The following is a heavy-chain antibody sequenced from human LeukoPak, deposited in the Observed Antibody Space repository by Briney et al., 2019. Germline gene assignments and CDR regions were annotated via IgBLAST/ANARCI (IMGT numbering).Heavy chain of an antibody. V-gene: IGHV4-59*10. CDR3: AGGGVPGLVGTKVRRPWFDP. Sequence: SETLSLTCAVYGGSFSGYYWSWIRQPAGKGLAWLGYIYTRGSPNYHPPLKSRVTISVETPKNQFSLKMNSVTTGAPAVYYFAGGGVPGLVGTKVRRPWFDPWGQGTLVTVSS. J-gene: IGHJ5*02. CDR2: IYTRGSP. CDR1: GGSFSGYY. D-gene: IGHD1-7*01.